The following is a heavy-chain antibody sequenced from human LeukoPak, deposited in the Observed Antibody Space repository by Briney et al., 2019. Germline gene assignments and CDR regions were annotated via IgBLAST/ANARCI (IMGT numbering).Heavy chain of an antibody. CDR1: GGSFSGYY. Sequence: SETLSLTCAVYGGSFSGYYWSWIRQPPGKGLEWIGEINHSGSTNYNPSLKSRVTISVDTSKNQFSLKLSSVTAADTAVYYCARRGYLRYNWLDPWGQGTLVTVSS. D-gene: IGHD2-15*01. CDR2: INHSGST. J-gene: IGHJ5*02. CDR3: ARRGYLRYNWLDP. V-gene: IGHV4-34*01.